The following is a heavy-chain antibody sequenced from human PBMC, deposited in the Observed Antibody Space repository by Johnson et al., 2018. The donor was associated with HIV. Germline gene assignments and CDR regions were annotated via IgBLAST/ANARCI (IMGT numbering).Heavy chain of an antibody. CDR3: ARDLSEGELGHAFDI. CDR2: ISYDGSNK. CDR1: GFTFSSYG. V-gene: IGHV3-30*03. J-gene: IGHJ3*02. Sequence: QVQLVESGGGVVQPGRSLRLSCAASGFTFSSYGMHWVRQAPGKGLEWVAVISYDGSNKFYPNSLKGRFSISRDNSKNTLYLQMNSLRAEDTAVYYCARDLSEGELGHAFDIWGQGTMVTVSS. D-gene: IGHD1-26*01.